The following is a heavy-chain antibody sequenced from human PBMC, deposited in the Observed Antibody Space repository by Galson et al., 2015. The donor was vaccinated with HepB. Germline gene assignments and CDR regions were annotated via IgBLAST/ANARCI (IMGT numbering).Heavy chain of an antibody. D-gene: IGHD2-2*01. CDR2: ISADSGST. CDR3: ARDVQPDF. Sequence: SVKVSCKVSGYTFSTYDINWVRQATGQGLEWMGRISADSGSTDYAQKFEGRFTMTRDRSISTVYMELRGLTSDDTAVYYCARDVQPDFWGQGTLVTVST. J-gene: IGHJ4*02. CDR1: GYTFSTYD. V-gene: IGHV1-2*06.